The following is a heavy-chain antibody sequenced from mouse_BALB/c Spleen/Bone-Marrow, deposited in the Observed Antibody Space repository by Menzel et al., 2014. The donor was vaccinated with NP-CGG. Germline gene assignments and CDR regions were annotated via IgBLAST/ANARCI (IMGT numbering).Heavy chain of an antibody. CDR2: INSNGGST. CDR1: GFTFSRYG. V-gene: IGHV5-6-3*01. Sequence: EVNLVESGGGLVQPGGSLKLSCAASGFTFSRYGMSWVRQTPDKRLELVATINSNGGSTYYPDSVKGRFTISRDNAKNTLYLQMSSLKSEDTAMCYCARDGPYFFDYWGRGTTLTVSS. J-gene: IGHJ2*01. CDR3: ARDGPYFFDY. D-gene: IGHD2-10*01.